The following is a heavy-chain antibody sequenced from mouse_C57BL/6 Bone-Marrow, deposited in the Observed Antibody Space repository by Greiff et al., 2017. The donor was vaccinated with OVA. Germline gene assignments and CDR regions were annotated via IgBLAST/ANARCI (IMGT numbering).Heavy chain of an antibody. CDR3: ALYYGSSYALYAMDY. J-gene: IGHJ4*01. Sequence: EVQLQQSGPELVKPGASVKIPCKASGYTFTDYNMDWVKQSHGKSLEWIGDINPNNGGTIYNQKFKGKATLTVDKSSSTAYMELRSLTSEDTAVYYCALYYGSSYALYAMDYWGQGTSVTVSS. D-gene: IGHD1-1*01. CDR1: GYTFTDYN. CDR2: INPNNGGT. V-gene: IGHV1-18*01.